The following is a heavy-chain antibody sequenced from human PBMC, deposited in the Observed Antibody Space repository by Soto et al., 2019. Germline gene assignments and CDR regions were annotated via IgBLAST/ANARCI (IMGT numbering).Heavy chain of an antibody. V-gene: IGHV1-18*01. CDR1: GYTFTTYG. CDR3: TREGSAPYYYYGMDA. D-gene: IGHD3-10*01. J-gene: IGHJ6*02. Sequence: QVQLEQSAPEVKKPGASVKVSCKASGYTFTTYGISWVRQAPGQGLEWLGWINTHNGNTNYAQNLQGRVIMTADTSTNTAYMELSSLRSADTAIYYCTREGSAPYYYYGMDAWGQGTTVTVSS. CDR2: INTHNGNT.